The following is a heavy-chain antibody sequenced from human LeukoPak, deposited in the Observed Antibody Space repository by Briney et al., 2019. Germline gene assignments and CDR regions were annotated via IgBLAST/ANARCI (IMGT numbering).Heavy chain of an antibody. D-gene: IGHD6-13*01. CDR3: ARGKRGYSSSWYDY. J-gene: IGHJ4*02. CDR1: GGSFSGYY. V-gene: IGHV4-34*01. CDR2: INHSGST. Sequence: SETLSLTCAVYGGSFSGYYWSWIRQPPGKGLEWIGAINHSGSTNYNPSLKSRVTISVDTSKNQFSLKLSSVTAADTAVYYYARGKRGYSSSWYDYWGQGTLVTVSS.